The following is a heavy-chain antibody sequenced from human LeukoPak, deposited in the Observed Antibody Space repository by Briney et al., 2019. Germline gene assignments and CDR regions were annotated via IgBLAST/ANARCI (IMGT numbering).Heavy chain of an antibody. Sequence: PGGSLRLSCAASGFTFSSYSMNWVRQAPGKGLEWVSSISSSSSYIYYADSVKGRFTISRDTANHSLYLQMNSLRAEDTAVYYCARDRHEITMIVVVITSAEDDAFDIWGQGTMVTVSS. CDR3: ARDRHEITMIVVVITSAEDDAFDI. CDR1: GFTFSSYS. J-gene: IGHJ3*02. V-gene: IGHV3-21*01. CDR2: ISSSSSYI. D-gene: IGHD3-22*01.